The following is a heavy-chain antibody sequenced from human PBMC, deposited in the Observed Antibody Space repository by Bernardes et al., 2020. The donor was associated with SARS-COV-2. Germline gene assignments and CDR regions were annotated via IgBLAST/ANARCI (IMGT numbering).Heavy chain of an antibody. D-gene: IGHD6-13*01. Sequence: ASVKVSCKASGYTFNSYDINWVRQASGQGLEWMGWMNPNSGNTGYAQKFQGRVTMTRNTSISTAYMELSSLRSEDTAVYYCAVRLMAGYSSSWWGDWFDPWGEGDIVSVSS. CDR2: MNPNSGNT. J-gene: IGHJ5*02. V-gene: IGHV1-8*01. CDR1: GYTFNSYD. CDR3: AVRLMAGYSSSWWGDWFDP.